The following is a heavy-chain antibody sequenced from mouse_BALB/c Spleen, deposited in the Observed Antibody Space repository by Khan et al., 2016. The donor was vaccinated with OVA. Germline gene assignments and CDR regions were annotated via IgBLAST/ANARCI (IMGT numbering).Heavy chain of an antibody. V-gene: IGHV1S81*02. CDR3: TRGGYGGFAY. J-gene: IGHJ3*01. D-gene: IGHD1-2*01. Sequence: QVQLQQSGAELVKPGASVKLSCKASGYTFNSYYMYWVKQRPGQGLEWIGEINPSNGGTNFNAKFKSKATLTVDKSSSTAYMQLSSLTSEDSAVYYCTRGGYGGFAYWGQGTLVTVSA. CDR2: INPSNGGT. CDR1: GYTFNSYY.